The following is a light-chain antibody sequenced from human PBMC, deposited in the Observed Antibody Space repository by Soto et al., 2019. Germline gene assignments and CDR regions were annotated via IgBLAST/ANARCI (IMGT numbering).Light chain of an antibody. V-gene: IGKV4-1*01. Sequence: DIVMTQSPDSLSVSLGERATINCKSSQSVLLSSNSLNYLAWYQQKPGQPPKLLFYWASTREPGVPDRFSGSGSGTDFTLTINSLQAEDVATYYCQQYYSTPQLTFGGGTKVEIK. CDR3: QQYYSTPQLT. CDR1: QSVLLSSNSLNY. J-gene: IGKJ4*01. CDR2: WAS.